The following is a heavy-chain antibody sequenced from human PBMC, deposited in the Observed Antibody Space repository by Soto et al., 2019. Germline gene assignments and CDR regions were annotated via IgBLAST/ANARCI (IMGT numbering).Heavy chain of an antibody. D-gene: IGHD3-22*01. J-gene: IGHJ4*02. CDR3: VRTDSSGYYHY. CDR1: GYTFTSSW. Sequence: GESLKISCKGSGYTFTSSWIGWVRQMPGKGLEWMGIIYPDNSDTRYSPSFQGQVTISVDKSIRTAYLQWRSLKASDTAMYYCVRTDSSGYYHYWGQGTLVTVSS. CDR2: IYPDNSDT. V-gene: IGHV5-51*01.